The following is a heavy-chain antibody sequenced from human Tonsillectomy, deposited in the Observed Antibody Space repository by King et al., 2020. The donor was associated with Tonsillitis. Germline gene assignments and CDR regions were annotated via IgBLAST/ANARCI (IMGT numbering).Heavy chain of an antibody. CDR1: GSTFSSYA. D-gene: IGHD1-7*01. CDR2: ITVSGINT. Sequence: VQLVESGGGLLQPGGSLRLSFAASGSTFSSYARSWFRQPPGRGLEWVSGITVSGINTYSAASVKGRYTISRDNSKNTLYLQMNSLRAEDTAVYYCAKDQLELEYFDYWGQGALVTVSS. CDR3: AKDQLELEYFDY. J-gene: IGHJ4*02. V-gene: IGHV3-23*04.